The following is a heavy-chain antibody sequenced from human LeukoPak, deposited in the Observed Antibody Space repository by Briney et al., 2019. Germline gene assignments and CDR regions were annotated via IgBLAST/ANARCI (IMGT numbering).Heavy chain of an antibody. V-gene: IGHV3-11*06. D-gene: IGHD4-17*01. J-gene: IGHJ3*02. Sequence: GGSLRLSCAASGFTFSDYYMSWIRQAPGKGLEWVSYISSSSSYINNAGSVKGRFTISRDNAKNSLYLQMNSLRAEDTAVYYCARGGDYGDYVDAFDIWGQGTMVTVSS. CDR1: GFTFSDYY. CDR2: ISSSSSYI. CDR3: ARGGDYGDYVDAFDI.